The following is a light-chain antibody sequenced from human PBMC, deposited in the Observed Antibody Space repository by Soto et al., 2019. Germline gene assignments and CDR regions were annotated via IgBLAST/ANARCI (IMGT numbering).Light chain of an antibody. J-gene: IGLJ1*01. CDR2: DVS. V-gene: IGLV2-11*01. Sequence: QSALTQPASVSGSPGQSVTISCTGTSSDVGGYNYVSWYQQHPGKAPKFMIYDVSKRPSGVPDRFSGSKSGNTASLTISGLQAEDEADYYCCSYAGSYKGYVFGGGTKLTVL. CDR1: SSDVGGYNY. CDR3: CSYAGSYKGYV.